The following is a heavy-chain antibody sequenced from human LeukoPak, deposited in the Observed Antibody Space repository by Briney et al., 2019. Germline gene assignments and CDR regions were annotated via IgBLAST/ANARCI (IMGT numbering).Heavy chain of an antibody. CDR2: IDPSSTYI. Sequence: CGMNWVRQAPGKGLEWVSAIDPSSTYIYYADSAKGRFTISRDNAENSLYLQMNRLRVEDTAVYYCARAPTVLVGYCSSSSCQADYWGQGTLVTVSS. V-gene: IGHV3-21*01. J-gene: IGHJ4*02. CDR3: ARAPTVLVGYCSSSSCQADY. CDR1: CG. D-gene: IGHD2-2*01.